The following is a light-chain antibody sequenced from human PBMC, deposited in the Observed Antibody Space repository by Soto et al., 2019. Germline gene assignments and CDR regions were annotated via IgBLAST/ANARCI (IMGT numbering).Light chain of an antibody. CDR1: SSDVGGYNY. CDR2: DVR. J-gene: IGLJ1*01. CDR3: SSYTSSSTRV. Sequence: QSALTQPASVSGSPGQSITISCTGTSSDVGGYNYVSWYQQHPGKAPKLMIYDVRNRPSGVSNRFSGSKSGNTASLTISGLQAEDESDYYCSSYTSSSTRVFGTGTKFTVL. V-gene: IGLV2-14*03.